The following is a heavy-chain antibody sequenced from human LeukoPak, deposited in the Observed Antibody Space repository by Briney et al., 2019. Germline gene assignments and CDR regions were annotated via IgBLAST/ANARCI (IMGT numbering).Heavy chain of an antibody. J-gene: IGHJ4*02. V-gene: IGHV4-59*01. CDR3: ARGARYFDFDY. CDR1: GGSISSYY. D-gene: IGHD3-9*01. CDR2: IYYSGST. Sequence: PSETLSLTCTVSGGSISSYYWSWTRQPPGKGLEWIGYIYYSGSTNYNPSLKSRVTISVDTSKNQFSLKLSSVTAADTAVYYCARGARYFDFDYWGQGTLVTVSS.